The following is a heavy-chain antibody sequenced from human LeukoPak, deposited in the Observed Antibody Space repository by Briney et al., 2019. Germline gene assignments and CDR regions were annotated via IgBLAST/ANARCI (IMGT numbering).Heavy chain of an antibody. D-gene: IGHD2-21*02. CDR3: AKTVVATGNPRAFDI. CDR1: GFTFSNYG. CDR2: ISGRGVST. Sequence: PGGSLRLSCAASGFTFSNYGMNWVRQAPGKGLEWVSGISGRGVSTYYADSLKGRFTVSRDNSKNTVFLQMNSLRAEDTAVYYCAKTVVATGNPRAFDIWGQGTMVTVSS. J-gene: IGHJ3*02. V-gene: IGHV3-23*01.